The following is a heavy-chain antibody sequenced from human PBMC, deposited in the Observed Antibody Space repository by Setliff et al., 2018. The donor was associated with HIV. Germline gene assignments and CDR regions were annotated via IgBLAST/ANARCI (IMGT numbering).Heavy chain of an antibody. V-gene: IGHV1-69*13. CDR1: GGSISISV. CDR2: ILGTP. Sequence: GASVKVSCKASGGSISISVISRVRQAPGQGLEWMGGILGTPKYAQKFQGRVAITADESTSTAYMELSNLRSEDTAVYYCASHLKLAATGTFDYWGQGTLVTVSS. CDR3: ASHLKLAATGTFDY. J-gene: IGHJ4*02. D-gene: IGHD6-13*01.